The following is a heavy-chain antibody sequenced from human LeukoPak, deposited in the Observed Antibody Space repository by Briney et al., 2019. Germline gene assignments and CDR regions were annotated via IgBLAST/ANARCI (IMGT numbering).Heavy chain of an antibody. CDR3: ARVGYSYGWDFDY. V-gene: IGHV4-59*01. CDR1: DGSISSYY. CDR2: IYYSGST. Sequence: PSETLSLTCTVSDGSISSYYWSWIRQPPGKGLEWIGYIYYSGSTNYNPSLKSRVTISVDTSKNQFSLKLSSVTAADAAVYYCARVGYSYGWDFDYWGQGTLVTVSS. D-gene: IGHD5-18*01. J-gene: IGHJ4*02.